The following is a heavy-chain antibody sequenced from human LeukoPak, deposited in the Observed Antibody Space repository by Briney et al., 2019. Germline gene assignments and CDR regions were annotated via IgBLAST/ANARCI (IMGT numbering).Heavy chain of an antibody. Sequence: SQSLSLTCTVFGGSISGYYWSWIRQPPGKGLEWIGFIYYTGSTYYHPSLNSRVTMSVDTSTNRLSLKLSSVTAADTAIYYCARGGNCSGGSCYSFPGASFEYWGPGTLVTVSS. V-gene: IGHV4-59*01. D-gene: IGHD2-15*01. CDR1: GGSISGYY. CDR2: IYYTGST. J-gene: IGHJ4*02. CDR3: ARGGNCSGGSCYSFPGASFEY.